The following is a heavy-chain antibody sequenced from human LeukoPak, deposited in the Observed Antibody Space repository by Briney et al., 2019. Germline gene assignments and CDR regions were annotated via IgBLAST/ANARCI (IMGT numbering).Heavy chain of an antibody. Sequence: GGSLRLSCAASGLTVSSNYMSWVRQAPGKGLEWVSVIYSGGSTYYADSVKGRFTISRDNSKNTLYLQMNSLRAEDTAVYYCARATRHHYDSSGYYGYWGQGTLVTVSS. J-gene: IGHJ4*02. CDR2: IYSGGST. D-gene: IGHD3-22*01. V-gene: IGHV3-66*02. CDR1: GLTVSSNY. CDR3: ARATRHHYDSSGYYGY.